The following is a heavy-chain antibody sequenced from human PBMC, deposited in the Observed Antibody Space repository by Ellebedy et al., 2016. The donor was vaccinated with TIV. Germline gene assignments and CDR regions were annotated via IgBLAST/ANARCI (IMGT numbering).Heavy chain of an antibody. CDR3: AKGRVVGATGYYFDY. CDR2: ISGSGAGT. D-gene: IGHD1-26*01. CDR1: GFTFSNYA. V-gene: IGHV3-23*01. Sequence: GGSLRLXXAASGFTFSNYAMNWVRQAPGKGLEWVSVISGSGAGTNYADSVKGRFTISRDNSKNTLYLQMNSPRDEDTAFYYCAKGRVVGATGYYFDYWGQGTLVTVSS. J-gene: IGHJ4*02.